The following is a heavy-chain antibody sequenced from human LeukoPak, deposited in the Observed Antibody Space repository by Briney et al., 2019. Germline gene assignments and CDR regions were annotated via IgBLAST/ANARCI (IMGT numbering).Heavy chain of an antibody. CDR3: AKVGDRIYYDSSGYYLIDY. CDR1: GFTFSSYA. CDR2: ISGSGGST. J-gene: IGHJ4*02. Sequence: PGGSLRLSCAASGFTFSSYAMSWVRQAPGKGLEWVSLISGSGGSTHYADSVKGRFTISRDNSKNTLYLQMQSLRAEDTAVYYCAKVGDRIYYDSSGYYLIDYWGQGTLVTVSS. D-gene: IGHD3-22*01. V-gene: IGHV3-23*01.